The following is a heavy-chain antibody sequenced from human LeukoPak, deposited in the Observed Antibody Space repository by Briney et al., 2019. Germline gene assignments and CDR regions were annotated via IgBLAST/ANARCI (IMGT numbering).Heavy chain of an antibody. CDR3: TSLTPGGHDAFDI. D-gene: IGHD2-2*01. V-gene: IGHV4-61*02. Sequence: SETLSLTCTVSGGSISSGSFYWSWIRQPAGKGLEWIVRIYTSGITNYNPSLKSRFTIPVDTSKNQFSLKLSSVTAADTAVYYCTSLTPGGHDAFDIWGQGTMVTVSS. J-gene: IGHJ3*02. CDR2: IYTSGIT. CDR1: GGSISSGSFY.